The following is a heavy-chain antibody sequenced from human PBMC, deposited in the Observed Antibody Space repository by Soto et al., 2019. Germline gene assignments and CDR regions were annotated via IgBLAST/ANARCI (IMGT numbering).Heavy chain of an antibody. CDR1: GFTFDDYA. CDR2: ISWNSGSI. CDR3: ARGWGSDSTTYYYAY. Sequence: EVQLVESGGGLVQPGRSLRLSCAASGFTFDDYAMNWVRQAPGKGLEWVSGISWNSGSIGYADSVKGRFTISRDNAKNSLYLQMNSLRAEDTALYYCARGWGSDSTTYYYAYWGQGTSVTVSS. J-gene: IGHJ1*01. V-gene: IGHV3-9*01. D-gene: IGHD3-22*01.